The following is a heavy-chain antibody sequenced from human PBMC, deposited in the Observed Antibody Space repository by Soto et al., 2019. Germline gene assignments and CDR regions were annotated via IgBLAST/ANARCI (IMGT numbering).Heavy chain of an antibody. CDR3: ARGLPYINSWYGY. V-gene: IGHV3-11*01. Sequence: QVQLVESGGGLVKPGGSLRLSCAASGFTFSDYYLTWIRQAPGKGLEWVSYISSSGSTIYYADSVKGRITSSRDNGKNSLYLQMNSLRAEDTAVYYSARGLPYINSWYGYWGQGAPVTVSS. CDR1: GFTFSDYY. J-gene: IGHJ4*02. CDR2: ISSSGSTI. D-gene: IGHD6-13*01.